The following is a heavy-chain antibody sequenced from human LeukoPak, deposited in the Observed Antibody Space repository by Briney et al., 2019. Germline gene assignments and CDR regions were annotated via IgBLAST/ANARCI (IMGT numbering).Heavy chain of an antibody. J-gene: IGHJ4*02. CDR1: GGSFSGYY. D-gene: IGHD6-13*01. V-gene: IGHV4-34*01. CDR2: INHSGST. CDR3: ARAVVAAAGTIPYFDY. Sequence: SETLSLTCAVNGGSFSGYYWSWIRQPPGKGLEWIGEINHSGSTNYNPSLKSRVTISVDTSKNQFSLKLSSVTAADTAVYYCARAVVAAAGTIPYFDYWGQGTLVTVSS.